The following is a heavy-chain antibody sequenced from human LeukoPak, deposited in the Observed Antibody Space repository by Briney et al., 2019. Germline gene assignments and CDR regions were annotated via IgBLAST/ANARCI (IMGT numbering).Heavy chain of an antibody. CDR2: ISLRGST. J-gene: IGHJ4*02. D-gene: IGHD3-16*01. V-gene: IGHV4-4*02. CDR1: GGSISSSKY. CDR3: ARHGGYRFDF. Sequence: SETLSLTCAVSGGSISSSKYWSWVRQPPGMGLEWIGQISLRGSTSYNPSLNRRVTISIDKSRNQFSLTLNFVTAADTAFYYCARHGGYRFDFWGQGALVTVSS.